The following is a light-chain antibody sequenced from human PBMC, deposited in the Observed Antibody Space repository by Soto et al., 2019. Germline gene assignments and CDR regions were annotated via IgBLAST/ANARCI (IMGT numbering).Light chain of an antibody. V-gene: IGLV2-14*01. CDR3: SPYTGSSTLL. CDR1: SRDVGGYNY. J-gene: IGLJ2*01. CDR2: EVS. Sequence: QSALTQPASVSGSPGQSITISCTGTSRDVGGYNYVSWYHQHPGKAPKLMIYEVSNRPSGVSNRFSGSKSGKTASLTISGLQAEDEGDYYCSPYTGSSTLLFGGGTKLTVL.